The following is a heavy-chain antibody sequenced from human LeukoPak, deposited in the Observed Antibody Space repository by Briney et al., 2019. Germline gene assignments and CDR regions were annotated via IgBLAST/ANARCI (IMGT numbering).Heavy chain of an antibody. CDR2: ISGSGGST. CDR1: GFTFSSYA. CDR3: AKDQPFYYDSSGYMAPFDY. J-gene: IGHJ4*02. D-gene: IGHD3-22*01. Sequence: PGGSLRLSCAASGFTFSSYAMSWVRQAPGKGLEWVSAISGSGGSTYYADSVKGRFTISRDNSKNTLYLQMNSLRAEDTAVHYCAKDQPFYYDSSGYMAPFDYWGQGTLVTVSS. V-gene: IGHV3-23*01.